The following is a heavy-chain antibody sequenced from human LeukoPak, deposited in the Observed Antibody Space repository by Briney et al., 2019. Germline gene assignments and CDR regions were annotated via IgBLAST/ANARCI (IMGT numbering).Heavy chain of an antibody. J-gene: IGHJ4*02. V-gene: IGHV1-24*01. Sequence: ASVKVSCKVSGYTLTELSMHWVRQAPGKGLEWMGGFDPEDGETIYAQKFQGRVTMTEDTSTDTAYMELSSLRSEGTAVYYCATVRFGLWYFDYWGQGTLVTVSS. CDR1: GYTLTELS. CDR3: ATVRFGLWYFDY. CDR2: FDPEDGET. D-gene: IGHD2-21*01.